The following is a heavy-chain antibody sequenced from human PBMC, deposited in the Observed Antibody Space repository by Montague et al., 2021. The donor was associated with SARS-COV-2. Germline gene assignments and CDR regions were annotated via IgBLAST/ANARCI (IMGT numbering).Heavy chain of an antibody. CDR3: ASSGITLTGLDAFDI. D-gene: IGHD3-9*01. J-gene: IGHJ3*02. CDR2: TYYRSKWDS. V-gene: IGHV6-1*01. CDR1: GDXVSNKSVA. Sequence: CAISGDXVSNKSVAWNWIRQSPSRGLEWLGRTYYRSKWDSDYAEXVKRRLVITPDTSKNQVSLQLNSVIPEDTAVYFCASSGITLTGLDAFDIWGQGTMVTVSS.